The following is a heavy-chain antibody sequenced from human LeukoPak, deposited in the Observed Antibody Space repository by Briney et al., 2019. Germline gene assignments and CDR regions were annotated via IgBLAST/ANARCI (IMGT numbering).Heavy chain of an antibody. CDR2: MNPNSGNT. V-gene: IGHV1-8*01. J-gene: IGHJ6*03. Sequence: GASVTVSCKASGYTFTSYDINWVRQAPGQGLEWMGRMNPNSGNTDYAQKFQGRVTMTRNASISTAYMELSSLRSEDTAVYYCARGRVRYCSGGSCYSSLGYYYYYMDVWGKGTTVTVSS. CDR1: GYTFTSYD. CDR3: ARGRVRYCSGGSCYSSLGYYYYYMDV. D-gene: IGHD2-15*01.